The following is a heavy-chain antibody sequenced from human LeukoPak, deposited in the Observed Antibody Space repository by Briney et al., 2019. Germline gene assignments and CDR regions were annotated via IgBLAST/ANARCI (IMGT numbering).Heavy chain of an antibody. CDR2: ISSSSSYI. V-gene: IGHV3-21*01. CDR3: ARSVDRATVRNYFDS. Sequence: GGSLRLSCAASGFALSTYNMNWVRQAPGQGLEWVASISSSSSYIYYADSLQGRFTISRDNAKNSLFLQMDSLRVEDTALYYCARSVDRATVRNYFDSWGQGTLVTVSS. CDR1: GFALSTYN. J-gene: IGHJ4*02. D-gene: IGHD4-11*01.